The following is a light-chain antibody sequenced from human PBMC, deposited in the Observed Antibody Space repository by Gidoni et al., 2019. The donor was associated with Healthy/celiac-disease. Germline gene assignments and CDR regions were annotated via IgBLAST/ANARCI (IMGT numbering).Light chain of an antibody. CDR2: DAS. Sequence: DIQMTQSPSSLSASVGDSVTITCQASQDISNYLNWYQQKPGKAPKLLIYDASNLETGVPSRFSGSGSGTDFTFTISSLQPEDIATYYCQQYDNLSYTFGQGTKLEIK. V-gene: IGKV1-33*01. J-gene: IGKJ2*01. CDR1: QDISNY. CDR3: QQYDNLSYT.